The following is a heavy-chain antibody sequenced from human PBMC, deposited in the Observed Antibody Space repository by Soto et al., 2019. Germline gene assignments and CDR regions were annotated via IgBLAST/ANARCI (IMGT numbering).Heavy chain of an antibody. CDR2: ISYDGSNK. CDR1: GFTFSSYA. CDR3: ARDRRYFDNYYGMDV. V-gene: IGHV3-30-3*01. D-gene: IGHD3-9*01. J-gene: IGHJ6*02. Sequence: QVQLVESEGGVVQPGRSLRLSCAASGFTFSSYAMHWVRQAPGKGLEWVAVISYDGSNKYYADSVKGRFTISRDNSKNTLYLQMNSLRAEHTAVYYCARDRRYFDNYYGMDVWGQGTTVTVSS.